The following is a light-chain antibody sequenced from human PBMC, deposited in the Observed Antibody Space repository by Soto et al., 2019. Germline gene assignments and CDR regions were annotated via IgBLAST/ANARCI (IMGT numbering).Light chain of an antibody. Sequence: EIVLTQSPATLSLSPGERATLSCRASQSVSSYFAGYQQKPVQAPRLLIYDASNRATGIPTRFSGSGSGTDFTLTISSLEPEYLAVYYCQQRSNWPPYTFGQGTKLEIK. CDR2: DAS. CDR3: QQRSNWPPYT. V-gene: IGKV3-11*01. CDR1: QSVSSY. J-gene: IGKJ2*01.